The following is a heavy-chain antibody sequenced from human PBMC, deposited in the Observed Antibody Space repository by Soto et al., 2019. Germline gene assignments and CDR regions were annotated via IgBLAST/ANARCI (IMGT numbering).Heavy chain of an antibody. D-gene: IGHD3-3*01. V-gene: IGHV3-23*01. CDR2: ISGSGGRT. Sequence: CLRLSCAASGFTFSSYAMSWVRQAPGKGLEWVSAISGSGGRTCYADAVKGRCTISRDNCKNTLYLHKKSLRADETSVYYCPKRGYYDFGCGYYISDPLFDYCGRRTLITISS. CDR3: PKRGYYDFGCGYYISDPLFDY. CDR1: GFTFSSYA. J-gene: IGHJ4*01.